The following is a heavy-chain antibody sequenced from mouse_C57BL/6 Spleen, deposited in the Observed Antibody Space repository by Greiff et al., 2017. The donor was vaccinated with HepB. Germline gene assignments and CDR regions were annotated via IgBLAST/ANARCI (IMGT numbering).Heavy chain of an antibody. CDR2: ISYSGST. CDR1: GYSITSGYD. J-gene: IGHJ4*01. CDR3: ARAQDYYAMDY. V-gene: IGHV3-1*01. Sequence: EVQRVESGPGMVKPSQSLSLTCTVTGYSITSGYDWHWIRHFPGNKLEWMGYISYSGSTNYNPSLKSRISITHDTSKNHFFLKLNSVTTEDTATYYCARAQDYYAMDYWGQGTSVTVSS.